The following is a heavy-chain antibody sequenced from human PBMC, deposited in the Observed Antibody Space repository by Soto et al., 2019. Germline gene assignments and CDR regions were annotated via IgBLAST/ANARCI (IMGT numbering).Heavy chain of an antibody. J-gene: IGHJ4*02. D-gene: IGHD1-26*01. V-gene: IGHV1-69*08. Sequence: QVQLVQSGAEVKKPGSSVKVSCKASGGTFSSYTISWVRQAPGQGLEWMGRIIPILGIANYAQKFQGRVTITADKSPSTAYMELSSLRSEDTAVYYCARDRGGSSPDYWGQGTLVTVSS. CDR2: IIPILGIA. CDR1: GGTFSSYT. CDR3: ARDRGGSSPDY.